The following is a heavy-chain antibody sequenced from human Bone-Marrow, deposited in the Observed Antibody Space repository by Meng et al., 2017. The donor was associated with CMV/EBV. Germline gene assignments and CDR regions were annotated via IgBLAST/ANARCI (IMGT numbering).Heavy chain of an antibody. CDR2: IYYSGST. CDR3: AREGYYYGSGSYSNWFDP. J-gene: IGHJ5*02. D-gene: IGHD3-10*01. V-gene: IGHV4-30-4*01. CDR1: ISSGDYY. Sequence: ISSGDYYWSWNRQPPGKGLEWIGYIYYSGSTYYNPSLKSRVTISVDTSKNQFSLKLSSVTAADTAVYYCAREGYYYGSGSYSNWFDPWGQGTLVTVSS.